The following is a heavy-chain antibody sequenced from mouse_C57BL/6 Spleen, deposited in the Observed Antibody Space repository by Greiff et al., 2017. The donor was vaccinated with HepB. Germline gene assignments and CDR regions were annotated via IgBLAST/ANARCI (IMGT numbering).Heavy chain of an antibody. CDR3: ASGRYGSSYRMAMDY. J-gene: IGHJ4*01. Sequence: QVQLQQPGAELVKPGASVKLSCKASGYTFTRYWMHWVKQRPGQGLEWIGMIHPNSGSTNYNEKFKSKATLTVDKSSSTAYMQLSSLTSEDSAVYYCASGRYGSSYRMAMDYWGQGTSVTVSS. V-gene: IGHV1-64*01. D-gene: IGHD1-1*01. CDR2: IHPNSGST. CDR1: GYTFTRYW.